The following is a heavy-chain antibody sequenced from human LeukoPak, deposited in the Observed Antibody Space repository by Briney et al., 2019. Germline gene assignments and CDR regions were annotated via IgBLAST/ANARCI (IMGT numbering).Heavy chain of an antibody. V-gene: IGHV3-7*01. D-gene: IGHD3-16*02. Sequence: GGSLRLSCAASGFTFSRYWMSWVRQAPGKGLEWVANIKQDGNEKYYVDSVKGRFTISRDNAKNSLYLHMSSLRAEDTAVYYCARDQTVYDYVWGSHRPTYYFDYWGQGILVAVSS. J-gene: IGHJ4*02. CDR2: IKQDGNEK. CDR3: ARDQTVYDYVWGSHRPTYYFDY. CDR1: GFTFSRYW.